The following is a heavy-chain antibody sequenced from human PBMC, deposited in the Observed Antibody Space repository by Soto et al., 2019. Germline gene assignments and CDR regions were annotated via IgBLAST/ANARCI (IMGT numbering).Heavy chain of an antibody. CDR1: EFTFSSYV. Sequence: GGSLRLSCVGSEFTFSSYVMSWIRQAPGKGLEWVSAISDTSSSTYYADSVKGRFTISRDNAKNTLYLQLNSLRAEDTAVYYCARDRYSPDYYDSSGYYRFPDYWGQGTLVTVSS. J-gene: IGHJ4*02. V-gene: IGHV3-23*01. D-gene: IGHD3-22*01. CDR3: ARDRYSPDYYDSSGYYRFPDY. CDR2: ISDTSSST.